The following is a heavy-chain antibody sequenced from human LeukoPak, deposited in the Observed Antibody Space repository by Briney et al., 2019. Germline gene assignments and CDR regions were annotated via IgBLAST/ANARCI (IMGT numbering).Heavy chain of an antibody. V-gene: IGHV3-23*01. D-gene: IGHD6-19*01. Sequence: GGSLRLSCAASGFTFSSYAMSWVRQAPGKGLEWVSAISGSGGSTYYADSVKGRFTISRDNSKNTLYLQMNSLRAEDTAVYYCAKDRPGRITVAAIFDYWGQGTLVTVSS. J-gene: IGHJ4*02. CDR3: AKDRPGRITVAAIFDY. CDR1: GFTFSSYA. CDR2: ISGSGGST.